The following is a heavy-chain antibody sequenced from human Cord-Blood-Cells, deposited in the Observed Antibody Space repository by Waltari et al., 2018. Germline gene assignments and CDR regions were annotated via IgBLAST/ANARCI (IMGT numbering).Heavy chain of an antibody. CDR1: GFTFSSYS. CDR2: ISSSSSTI. CDR3: ARSQGYYDFWSGSPYYFDY. D-gene: IGHD3-3*01. J-gene: IGHJ4*02. V-gene: IGHV3-48*02. Sequence: EVQLVESGGGLVQPGGSLRLSCAASGFTFSSYSMNWVRQAPGKGLEWVSYISSSSSTIYYADSVKGRFTISRDNAKNSLYLQMNSLRDEDTAVYYCARSQGYYDFWSGSPYYFDYWGQGTLVTVSS.